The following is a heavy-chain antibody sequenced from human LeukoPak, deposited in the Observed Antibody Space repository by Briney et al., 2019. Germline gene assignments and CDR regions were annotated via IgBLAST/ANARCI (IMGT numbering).Heavy chain of an antibody. D-gene: IGHD3-3*01. Sequence: SETLSLTCTVSGGSISSSSYYWGWSRQPPGKGLEWIGSIYYSGSTYYNPSLKSRVTISVDTSKNQFSLKLSSVTAADTAVYYCARHVLRFLEWLLYVDDAFDIWGQGTMVTVSS. CDR2: IYYSGST. J-gene: IGHJ3*02. V-gene: IGHV4-39*01. CDR3: ARHVLRFLEWLLYVDDAFDI. CDR1: GGSISSSSYY.